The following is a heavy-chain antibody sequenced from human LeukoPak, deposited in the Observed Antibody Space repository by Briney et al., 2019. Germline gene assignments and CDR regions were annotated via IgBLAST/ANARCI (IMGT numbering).Heavy chain of an antibody. CDR3: ARAQYYYDSSGYSAYYFDY. CDR2: INAGNGNT. CDR1: GYTFTSYA. Sequence: ASVKVSCKASGYTFTSYAMHWVRQAPGQRLEWMGWINAGNGNTKYSQEFQGRVTITRDTSASTAYMELSSLRSEDMAVYYCARAQYYYDSSGYSAYYFDYWGQGTLVTVSS. V-gene: IGHV1-3*03. D-gene: IGHD3-22*01. J-gene: IGHJ4*02.